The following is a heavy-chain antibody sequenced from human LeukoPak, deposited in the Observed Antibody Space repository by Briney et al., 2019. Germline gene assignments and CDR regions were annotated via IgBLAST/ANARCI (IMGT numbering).Heavy chain of an antibody. CDR1: GGSISSYY. V-gene: IGHV4-59*01. CDR3: ARSDYRYYYYYYMDV. Sequence: SETLSLTCTVSGGSISSYYWSWIRQPPGKGLEWIGYIYYSGSTNYNPSLKSRVTISVDTSKNQFSLKLSSVTAADTAVYYCARSDYRYYYYYYMDVWGKGTTVTISS. D-gene: IGHD4-11*01. J-gene: IGHJ6*03. CDR2: IYYSGST.